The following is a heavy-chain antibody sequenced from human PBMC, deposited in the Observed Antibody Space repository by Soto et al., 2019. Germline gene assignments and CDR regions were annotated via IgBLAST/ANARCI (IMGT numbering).Heavy chain of an antibody. CDR3: ASPPTGAAGRNYYYYGMHV. V-gene: IGHV3-30*03. Sequence: VQLVESGGGVVQPGRSLRLSCAASGFTFSNYGMHWVRQAPGKGLEWVAVISYDGNDKCYIDSVKGRFTISRDNSRDRLYLQMNRLRTEDTAVYFCASPPTGAAGRNYYYYGMHVWGQGTTVTVSS. J-gene: IGHJ6*02. CDR1: GFTFSNYG. D-gene: IGHD6-13*01. CDR2: ISYDGNDK.